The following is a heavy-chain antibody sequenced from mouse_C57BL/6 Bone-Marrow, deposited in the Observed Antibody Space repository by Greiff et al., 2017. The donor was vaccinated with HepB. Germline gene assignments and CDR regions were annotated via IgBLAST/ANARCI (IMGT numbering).Heavy chain of an antibody. CDR2: ISNGGGST. CDR3: ARHGRGYDWAWFAY. D-gene: IGHD2-2*01. V-gene: IGHV5-12*01. Sequence: EVKLVESGGGLVQPGGSLKLSCAASGFTFSDYYMYWVRQTPEKRLEWVAYISNGGGSTYYPDTVKGRFTISRDNAKNTRYLQMSRLKSEDTAMYYCARHGRGYDWAWFAYWGQGTLVNVSA. J-gene: IGHJ3*01. CDR1: GFTFSDYY.